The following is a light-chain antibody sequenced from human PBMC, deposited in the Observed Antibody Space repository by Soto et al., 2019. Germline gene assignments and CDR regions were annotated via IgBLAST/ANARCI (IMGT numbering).Light chain of an antibody. CDR1: QGISSY. Sequence: AIRMTQSPSSFSASTGDRVTITFRASQGISSYLAWYQQKPGKAPKLLIYAASTLQSGVPSRFSGSGSGTGFTLTISCLQSEDFATYYCRQYYSFPFTFGGGTKVDI. CDR3: RQYYSFPFT. CDR2: AAS. J-gene: IGKJ4*01. V-gene: IGKV1-8*01.